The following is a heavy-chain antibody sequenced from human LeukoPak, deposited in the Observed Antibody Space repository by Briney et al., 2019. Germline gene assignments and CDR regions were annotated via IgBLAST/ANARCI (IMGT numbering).Heavy chain of an antibody. J-gene: IGHJ4*02. CDR1: GYTFTGYY. CDR3: ARDLGYCSSTSCRDY. CDR2: INSNSGGT. D-gene: IGHD2-2*01. V-gene: IGHV1-2*02. Sequence: GASVTVSCKASGYTFTGYYMHWVRQAPGQGLEWMGWINSNSGGTNYPQKFQGRVTMTRDTSISTAYMELSRLRSDDTAVYYCARDLGYCSSTSCRDYWGQGTLVTVSS.